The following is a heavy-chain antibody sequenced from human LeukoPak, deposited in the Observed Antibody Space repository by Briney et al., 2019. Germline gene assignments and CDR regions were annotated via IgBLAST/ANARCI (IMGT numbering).Heavy chain of an antibody. J-gene: IGHJ4*02. CDR3: AAEPGRDGYKDFDY. V-gene: IGHV4-61*02. Sequence: NPSQTLSLTCTVSGGSISSGSYYWSWIRQPAGKGLEWIGRIYTSGSTNYNPSLKSRVTISVDTSKNQFSLKLSSVTAADTAVYYCAAEPGRDGYKDFDYWGQGTLVTVSS. D-gene: IGHD5-24*01. CDR2: IYTSGST. CDR1: GGSISSGSYY.